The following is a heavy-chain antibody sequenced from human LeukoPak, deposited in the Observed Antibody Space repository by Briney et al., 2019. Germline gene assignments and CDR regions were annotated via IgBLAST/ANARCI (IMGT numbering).Heavy chain of an antibody. J-gene: IGHJ4*02. Sequence: SETLSLTCTVSGGSISSSSYYWGCFRQPPGKGLEWIGSIYYSGGTYFHPSLKSRVTISVDTSKNQFSLRLTSVTAADTAVYYCAKETAWLSSWLLYFDCWGQGTLVTVSS. CDR1: GGSISSSSYY. CDR3: AKETAWLSSWLLYFDC. CDR2: IYYSGGT. V-gene: IGHV4-39*07. D-gene: IGHD6-13*01.